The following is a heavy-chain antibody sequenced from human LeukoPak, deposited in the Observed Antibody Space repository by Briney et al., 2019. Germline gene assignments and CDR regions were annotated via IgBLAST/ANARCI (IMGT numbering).Heavy chain of an antibody. CDR1: GFTFSSYW. Sequence: GGSLRLSCAASGFTFSSYWMHWVRQAPGKGLVWVSRINSDGSSTSYADSVKGRFTISRDNAKNTLYLQMNSLRAEDTAVYYCARQTGSSWLGDAFDIWGQGTMVTVSS. CDR3: ARQTGSSWLGDAFDI. V-gene: IGHV3-74*01. J-gene: IGHJ3*02. D-gene: IGHD6-13*01. CDR2: INSDGSST.